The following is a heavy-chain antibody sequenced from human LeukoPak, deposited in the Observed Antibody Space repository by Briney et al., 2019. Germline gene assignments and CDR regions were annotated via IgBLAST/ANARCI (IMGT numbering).Heavy chain of an antibody. D-gene: IGHD3-3*01. V-gene: IGHV1-69*01. CDR3: ARPSIDFWSGYYTPFDY. Sequence: EASVKVSCKASGGTFSSYAISWVRQAPGLGLEWMGGIIPIFGTANYAQKFQGRVTITADESTSTAYMELSSLRSEDTAVYYCARPSIDFWSGYYTPFDYWGQGTLVTVSS. J-gene: IGHJ4*02. CDR2: IIPIFGTA. CDR1: GGTFSSYA.